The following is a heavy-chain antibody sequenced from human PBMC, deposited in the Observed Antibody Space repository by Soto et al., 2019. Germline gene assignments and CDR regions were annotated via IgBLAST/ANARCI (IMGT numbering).Heavy chain of an antibody. Sequence: GSVKVSCKAAGYTFTSYGISWVRQAPGQGLEWMGWISSYNGNTNYAQKLQGRVTMTTDTSTSTAYMELRSLRSDDTAVYYCARVYATYYYYGMDVWGQGTTVTVSS. D-gene: IGHD2-8*01. CDR1: GYTFTSYG. CDR2: ISSYNGNT. V-gene: IGHV1-18*04. J-gene: IGHJ6*02. CDR3: ARVYATYYYYGMDV.